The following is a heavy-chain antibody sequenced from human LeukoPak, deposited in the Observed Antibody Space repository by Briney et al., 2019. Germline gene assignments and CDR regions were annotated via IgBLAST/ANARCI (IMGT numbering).Heavy chain of an antibody. D-gene: IGHD6-19*01. V-gene: IGHV3-30*18. CDR3: AKDRQWLVDYYYYGMDV. CDR1: GFTFSSYG. CDR2: ISYDGSNK. J-gene: IGHJ6*02. Sequence: GGSLRLSCAASGFTFSSYGMHWVRQAPGKGLEWVAVISYDGSNKYYADSVKGRFTISRDNSKNTLYLQTNSLRAEDTAVYYCAKDRQWLVDYYYYGMDVWGQGTTVTVSS.